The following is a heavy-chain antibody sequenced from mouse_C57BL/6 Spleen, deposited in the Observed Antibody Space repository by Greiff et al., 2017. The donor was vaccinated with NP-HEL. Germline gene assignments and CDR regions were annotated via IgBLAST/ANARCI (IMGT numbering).Heavy chain of an antibody. V-gene: IGHV5-15*01. CDR3: ARSYYDYEGFAY. CDR1: GFTFSDYG. D-gene: IGHD2-4*01. CDR2: ISNLAYSI. Sequence: EVKLVESGGGLVQPGGSLKLSCAASGFTFSDYGMAWVRQAPGKGPEWVAFISNLAYSIYYADTVTGRFTISRENAKNTLYLEMSSLRSEDTAMYYCARSYYDYEGFAYWGQGTLVTVSA. J-gene: IGHJ3*01.